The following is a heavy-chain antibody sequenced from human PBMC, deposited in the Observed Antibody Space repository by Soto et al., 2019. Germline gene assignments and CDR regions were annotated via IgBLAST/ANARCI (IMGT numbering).Heavy chain of an antibody. J-gene: IGHJ4*02. D-gene: IGHD3-22*01. Sequence: PGGSLRLSCAASGFTFSSYAMHWVRQAPGKGLEWVAVISYDGSNKYYADSVKGRFTISRDNSKNTLYLQMNSLRAEDTAVYYCARDHMIVVVIALFDYWGQGTLVTVSS. V-gene: IGHV3-30-3*01. CDR3: ARDHMIVVVIALFDY. CDR1: GFTFSSYA. CDR2: ISYDGSNK.